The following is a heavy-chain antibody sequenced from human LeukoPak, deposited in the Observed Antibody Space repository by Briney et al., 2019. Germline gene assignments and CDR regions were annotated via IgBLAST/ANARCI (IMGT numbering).Heavy chain of an antibody. J-gene: IGHJ5*02. CDR3: AKLPIAGNWFDP. D-gene: IGHD1-26*01. CDR2: ISYSGGAT. V-gene: IGHV3-23*01. Sequence: GGSLRLSCAASGFTFSTYAMSWVRQAPGKGLEWVSGISYSGGATFYADSMKGRFPITRDNSKNTLYLQMKSLRAEDTAVYYCAKLPIAGNWFDPWGQGTLVTVS. CDR1: GFTFSTYA.